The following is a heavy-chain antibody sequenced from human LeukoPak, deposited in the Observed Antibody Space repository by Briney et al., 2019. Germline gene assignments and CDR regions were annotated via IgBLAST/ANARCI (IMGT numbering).Heavy chain of an antibody. V-gene: IGHV3-48*01. D-gene: IGHD1-20*01. Sequence: GGSLRLSCAASGFTSSSYSMNWVRQAPGKGLEWVSYISSSSSTIYYADSVKGRFTISRDNAKNSLYLQMNSLRAEDTAVYYCARDDNWDPYYFDYWGQGTLVTVSS. CDR3: ARDDNWDPYYFDY. CDR1: GFTSSSYS. J-gene: IGHJ4*02. CDR2: ISSSSSTI.